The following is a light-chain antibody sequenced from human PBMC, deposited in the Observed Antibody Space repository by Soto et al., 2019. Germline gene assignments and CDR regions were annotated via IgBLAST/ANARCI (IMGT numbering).Light chain of an antibody. CDR3: QQYNYWPPYT. Sequence: EIVMTQSPATLSVSPGERATLSCRASQSVSSYLAWYQQKPGQAPRLLIYGASTRATGIPARFSGSGSGTEFTLTISSLQSEDFAVYYCQQYNYWPPYTFGQGTKLEIK. J-gene: IGKJ2*01. V-gene: IGKV3-15*01. CDR2: GAS. CDR1: QSVSSY.